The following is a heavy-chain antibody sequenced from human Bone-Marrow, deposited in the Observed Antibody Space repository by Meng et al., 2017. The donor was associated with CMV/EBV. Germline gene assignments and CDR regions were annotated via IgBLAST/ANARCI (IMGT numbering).Heavy chain of an antibody. CDR3: AIGVARTYYDFWSGCGDV. J-gene: IGHJ6*02. V-gene: IGHV1-8*03. D-gene: IGHD3-3*01. CDR1: GYTFTSYD. Sequence: ASVKVSCKASGYTFTSYDINWVRQATGQGLEWMGWMNPNSGNTGYAQKFQGRVTITRNNSISTAYMELSSLRSEDTAVYYCAIGVARTYYDFWSGCGDVWGQGTTVTVSS. CDR2: MNPNSGNT.